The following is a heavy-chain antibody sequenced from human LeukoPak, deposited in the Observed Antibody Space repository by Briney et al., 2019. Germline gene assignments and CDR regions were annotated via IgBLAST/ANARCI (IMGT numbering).Heavy chain of an antibody. J-gene: IGHJ4*02. Sequence: PSETLSLTCTVSGGSISSYYWSWIRQPPGKGLEWIGYIYYSGSTNYNPSLKSRVTISVDTSKNQFSLKLSSVTAADTAVYYCARDRRYDYVWGSYPFDYWGQGTLVTVSS. CDR2: IYYSGST. CDR1: GGSISSYY. D-gene: IGHD3-16*02. V-gene: IGHV4-59*12. CDR3: ARDRRYDYVWGSYPFDY.